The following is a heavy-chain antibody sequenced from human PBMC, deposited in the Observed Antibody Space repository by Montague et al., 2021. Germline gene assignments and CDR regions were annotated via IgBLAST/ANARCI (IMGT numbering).Heavy chain of an antibody. CDR2: IYYSGNS. Sequence: SETLSLTCTVSGASITSNIYYWGWIRNSPGKGLEWIGIIYYSGNSFYQPSLKSRITMAVDTSKNQFSLKLSSVTAADTAIYYCARVFSSWYVGWFDPWGQGTLVTVSS. D-gene: IGHD6-13*01. V-gene: IGHV4-39*07. J-gene: IGHJ5*02. CDR1: GASITSNIYY. CDR3: ARVFSSWYVGWFDP.